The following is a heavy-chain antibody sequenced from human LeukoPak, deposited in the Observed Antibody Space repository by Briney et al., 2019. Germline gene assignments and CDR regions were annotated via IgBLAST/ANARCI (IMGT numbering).Heavy chain of an antibody. J-gene: IGHJ6*03. D-gene: IGHD2-2*01. CDR3: ARPSIPAAMNYFYYYYMDV. CDR2: INSDSSYI. Sequence: GGSLRLSCAGSGFTFKKYSMNWVRQAPGKGLEWVSSINSDSSYIYYSDAVKGRFTISRDNAKNSLYLQMNSLRAEDTAVYYCARPSIPAAMNYFYYYYMDVWGRGTTVTVSS. CDR1: GFTFKKYS. V-gene: IGHV3-21*01.